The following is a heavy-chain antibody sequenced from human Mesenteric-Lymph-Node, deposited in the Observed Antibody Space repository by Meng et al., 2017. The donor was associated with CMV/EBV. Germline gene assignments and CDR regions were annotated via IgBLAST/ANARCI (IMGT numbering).Heavy chain of an antibody. J-gene: IGHJ6*02. CDR3: ARERHYQFYGMDV. V-gene: IGHV4-59*01. CDR2: IYFTGST. CDR1: GGSISSYY. Sequence: GSLRLSCTVSGGSISSYYYTWIRQAPGKGLEWIGYIYFTGSTNYNPSLKSRVTMSLDTSKNQLYLKLTSVTAADTAVYYCARERHYQFYGMDVWGQGTTVTVSS.